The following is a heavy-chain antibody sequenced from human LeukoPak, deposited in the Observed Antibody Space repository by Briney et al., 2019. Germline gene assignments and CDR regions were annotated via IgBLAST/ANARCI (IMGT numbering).Heavy chain of an antibody. J-gene: IGHJ4*02. CDR1: GGSISSYY. V-gene: IGHV4-59*01. CDR3: AREMTRDGYSYGFDY. Sequence: SETLSLTCTVSGGSISSYYWSWIRQPPGKGLEWIGYIYYSGSTNYNPSLKRRVTISVDTAKNQFSLKLSSVTAADTAVYYCAREMTRDGYSYGFDYWGQGTLVTVSS. CDR2: IYYSGST. D-gene: IGHD5-18*01.